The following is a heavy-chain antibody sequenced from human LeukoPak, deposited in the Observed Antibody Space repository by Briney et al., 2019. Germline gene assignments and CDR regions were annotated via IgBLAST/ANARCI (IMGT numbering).Heavy chain of an antibody. CDR3: AKDMGSGSIPDY. CDR1: GFAFSNYA. D-gene: IGHD3-10*01. CDR2: ISSRGDNT. Sequence: GGSLRLSCAASGFAFSNYAMTWVRQTPEKGLEWVSAISSRGDNTYYADFVKGRFTVSRDNSKNTLYLQMNSLRAEDTALYYCAKDMGSGSIPDYWGQGTLVTVSS. V-gene: IGHV3-23*01. J-gene: IGHJ4*02.